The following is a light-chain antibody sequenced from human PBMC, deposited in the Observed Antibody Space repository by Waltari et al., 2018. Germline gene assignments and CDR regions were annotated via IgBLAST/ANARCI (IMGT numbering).Light chain of an antibody. Sequence: QSALTQPASVSGSPGQSITIPCTGTSSDVGGYNYVSWYQQPPGKAPKLMIYEVSNRPSGFSNRFSGSKSGNTASLTISWLQAEDEADYYCSSYTSSSTVVFGGGTKLTVL. J-gene: IGLJ2*01. CDR3: SSYTSSSTVV. V-gene: IGLV2-14*01. CDR2: EVS. CDR1: SSDVGGYNY.